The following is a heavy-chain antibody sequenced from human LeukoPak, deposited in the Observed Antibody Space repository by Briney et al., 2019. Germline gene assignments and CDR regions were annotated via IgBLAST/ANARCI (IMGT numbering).Heavy chain of an antibody. CDR2: IIPIFGTA. J-gene: IGHJ4*02. V-gene: IGHV1-69*06. CDR3: ARAEYSGYVDY. CDR1: GGTFSSDA. D-gene: IGHD5-12*01. Sequence: SVKVSCKASGGTFSSDALSWVRPAPRQGLWWMGGIIPIFGTANYAQKFQGRVTITADKSTSTAYMELSSLRSEDTAVYYCARAEYSGYVDYWGQGTLVTVSS.